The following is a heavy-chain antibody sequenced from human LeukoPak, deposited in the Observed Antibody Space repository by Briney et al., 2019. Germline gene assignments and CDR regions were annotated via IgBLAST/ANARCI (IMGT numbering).Heavy chain of an antibody. Sequence: PSETLSLTCTVYGGSISSGDYYWSWIRQPTGKGLEWIGYIYYSGSTYYNPSLKSRVTISVDTSKNQFSLKLSSVTAADTAVYYCARASIAASYYYYGMDVWGQGTTVTVSS. V-gene: IGHV4-30-4*01. D-gene: IGHD6-6*01. J-gene: IGHJ6*02. CDR1: GGSISSGDYY. CDR3: ARASIAASYYYYGMDV. CDR2: IYYSGST.